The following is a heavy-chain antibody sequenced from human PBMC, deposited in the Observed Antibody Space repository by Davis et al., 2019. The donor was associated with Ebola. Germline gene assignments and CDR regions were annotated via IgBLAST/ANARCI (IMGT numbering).Heavy chain of an antibody. CDR3: ARGGPTMREVANLGL. CDR2: MNPDTGNT. Sequence: ASVKVSCKASGYRFLNYDINWVRQAAGQGLEWMGWMNPDTGNTGYAQKFQGRVMMTRRTSIGTAYMELSDLRLDDTAVYYCARGGPTMREVANLGLWGQGTLVIVSA. V-gene: IGHV1-8*01. CDR1: GYRFLNYD. J-gene: IGHJ4*02. D-gene: IGHD3-22*01.